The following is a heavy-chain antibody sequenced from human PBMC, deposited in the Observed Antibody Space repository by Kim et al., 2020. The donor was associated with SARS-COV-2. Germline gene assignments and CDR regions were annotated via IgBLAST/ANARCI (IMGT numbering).Heavy chain of an antibody. D-gene: IGHD3-9*01. CDR3: ARVVISTGYYGDAFDI. V-gene: IGHV1-46*01. J-gene: IGHJ3*02. CDR1: GYTFTNYF. CDR2: INPTSDSI. Sequence: ASVKVSCKASGYTFTNYFMHWVRQAPGQGLEWMGIINPTSDSITFAQKFQGRATMTRDTSTSTVYMELSSLSSEDTAVYYCARVVISTGYYGDAFDIWGQGTMVTVSS.